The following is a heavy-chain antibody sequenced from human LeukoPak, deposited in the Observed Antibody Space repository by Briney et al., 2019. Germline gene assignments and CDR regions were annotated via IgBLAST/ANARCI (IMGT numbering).Heavy chain of an antibody. D-gene: IGHD2-2*02. V-gene: IGHV3-23*01. CDR3: TKPDCPSTSCYTLDY. CDR2: ISGSGDST. J-gene: IGHJ4*02. CDR1: GFTFSNYT. Sequence: PGGSLRLSCVASGFTFSNYTMRWVRQAPGRGLEWVSAISGSGDSTYYADSVKGRFTISRDNSKSTLFLQMYSLRVEDTAVYYCTKPDCPSTSCYTLDYWGQGILVTVSS.